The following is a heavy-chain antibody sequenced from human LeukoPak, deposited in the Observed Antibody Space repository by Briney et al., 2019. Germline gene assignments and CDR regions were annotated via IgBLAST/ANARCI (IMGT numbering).Heavy chain of an antibody. CDR1: GFTFSSYA. CDR2: ISGSGGST. J-gene: IGHJ6*04. V-gene: IGHV3-23*01. D-gene: IGHD4-17*01. Sequence: GGSLRLSCAASGFTFSSYAMSWIRQAPGKGLEWVSVISGSGGSTYYGDSVKGRFTISRDNSKNTLYLQMNSLRAEDTAVYYCACSPYDYGDYGALDVWGKGTTVTVSS. CDR3: ACSPYDYGDYGALDV.